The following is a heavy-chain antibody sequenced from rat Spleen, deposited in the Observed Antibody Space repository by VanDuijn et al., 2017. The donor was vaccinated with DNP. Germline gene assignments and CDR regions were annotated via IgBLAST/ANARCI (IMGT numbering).Heavy chain of an antibody. Sequence: EVQLVQSGGGLVQPERSLKLSCTASGFTFSDYNMAWVRQTPEKGLEWVATIISYGSRTYYRDSVKGRFTISRDNAKDTLYLQMNTLRSEDTATYYCARQKYNLYYFDYWGQGVMVTVSS. J-gene: IGHJ2*01. CDR1: GFTFSDYN. D-gene: IGHD1-5*01. CDR2: IISYGSRT. CDR3: ARQKYNLYYFDY. V-gene: IGHV5S10*01.